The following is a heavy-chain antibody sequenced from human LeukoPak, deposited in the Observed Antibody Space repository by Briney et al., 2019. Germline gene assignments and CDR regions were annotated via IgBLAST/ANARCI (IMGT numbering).Heavy chain of an antibody. CDR3: ARGLLWEPKNDY. CDR2: INHGGST. J-gene: IGHJ4*02. CDR1: GGSFSDYS. D-gene: IGHD1-26*01. Sequence: SETLSLTCAVYGGSFSDYSWSWIRQPPGKGLEWIGEINHGGSTNYNPSLKSRVTISVDTSKNQFSLKLTSLTAADTAVYYCARGLLWEPKNDYWGQGTLVTVSS. V-gene: IGHV4-34*01.